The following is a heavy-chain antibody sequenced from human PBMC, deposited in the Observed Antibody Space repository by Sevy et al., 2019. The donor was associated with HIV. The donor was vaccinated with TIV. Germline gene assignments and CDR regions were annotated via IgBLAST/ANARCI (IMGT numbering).Heavy chain of an antibody. V-gene: IGHV4-61*01. CDR1: GGSVSSGSYY. J-gene: IGHJ6*02. CDR3: ARGERVNYDSCGYYPLYYYYGMDV. CDR2: IYYSGST. Sequence: SETLSLTCTVSGGSVSSGSYYWSWIRQPPGKGLEWIGYIYYSGSTNYNPSLKSRVTISVDTSKNQFSLKLSSVTAADTAVYYCARGERVNYDSCGYYPLYYYYGMDVWSQGTTVTVSS. D-gene: IGHD3-22*01.